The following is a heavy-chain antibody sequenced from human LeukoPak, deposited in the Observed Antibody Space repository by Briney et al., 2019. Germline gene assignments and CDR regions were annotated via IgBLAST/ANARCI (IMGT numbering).Heavy chain of an antibody. V-gene: IGHV1-2*04. CDR2: MNPNSGGT. CDR1: GYTFTGYY. Sequence: ASVKVSCKASGYTFTGYYMHWVRQAPGQGLEWMGRMNPNSGGTNYAQKFQGWVTMTRDTSISTAYMELSRLRSDDTAVYYCARGKSTDVLRYFDWLNYYGMDVWGQGTTVTVSS. D-gene: IGHD3-9*01. J-gene: IGHJ6*02. CDR3: ARGKSTDVLRYFDWLNYYGMDV.